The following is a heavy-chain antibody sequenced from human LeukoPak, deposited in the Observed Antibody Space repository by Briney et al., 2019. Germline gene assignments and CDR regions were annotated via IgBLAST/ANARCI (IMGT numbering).Heavy chain of an antibody. CDR2: INPNSGGT. CDR3: AREEAYDAFDI. CDR1: GYIFTGYY. Sequence: GASVKVSCKASGYIFTGYYMHWVRQAPGQGLEWVGRINPNSGGTNYAQKFQGRVTMTRDTSISTAYMELSSLMSDDTAVYYCAREEAYDAFDIWGQGTMVTVSS. V-gene: IGHV1-2*06. J-gene: IGHJ3*02.